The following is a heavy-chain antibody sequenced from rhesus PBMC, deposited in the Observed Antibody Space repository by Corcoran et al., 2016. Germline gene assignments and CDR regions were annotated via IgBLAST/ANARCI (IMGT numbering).Heavy chain of an antibody. V-gene: IGHV1-111*02. Sequence: EVQLVQSGAEVKKPGASVKISCKASGYTCTDYYLHWLRQAPGKGLEGMGRVDPEECEAIHAQKFQDRVTITADTSTDTAYMELSSLRSEDTAVYYCATSTTVIPFDYWGQGVLVTVSS. J-gene: IGHJ4*01. D-gene: IGHD4-35*01. CDR2: VDPEECEA. CDR1: GYTCTDYY. CDR3: ATSTTVIPFDY.